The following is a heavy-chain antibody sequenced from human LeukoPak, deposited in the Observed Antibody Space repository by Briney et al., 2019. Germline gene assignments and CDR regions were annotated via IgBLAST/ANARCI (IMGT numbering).Heavy chain of an antibody. CDR3: ARDKLTYSSGPYFDL. J-gene: IGHJ2*01. CDR1: GGSISSYY. V-gene: IGHV4-59*01. CDR2: IYYSGST. D-gene: IGHD3-22*01. Sequence: SETLSLTCTVSGGSISSYYWSWIRQPPGKGLEWIGYIYYSGSTNYNPSLKSRVTISVDMSKNQFSLKLSSVTAADTAVYYCARDKLTYSSGPYFDLWGRGTLVTVSS.